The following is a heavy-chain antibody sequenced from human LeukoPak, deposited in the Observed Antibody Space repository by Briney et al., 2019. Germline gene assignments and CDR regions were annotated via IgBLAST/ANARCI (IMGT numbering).Heavy chain of an antibody. CDR3: ARDYCSGGSCYLVLDP. Sequence: ASVKVSCKASGYTFTSYGISWVRQAPGQELEWMGWINAYNGNTNYAQKLQGRVTMTTDTSTSTAYMELRSLRSDDRAVYYCARDYCSGGSCYLVLDPWGQGTLVTVSS. D-gene: IGHD2-15*01. V-gene: IGHV1-18*01. CDR1: GYTFTSYG. CDR2: INAYNGNT. J-gene: IGHJ5*02.